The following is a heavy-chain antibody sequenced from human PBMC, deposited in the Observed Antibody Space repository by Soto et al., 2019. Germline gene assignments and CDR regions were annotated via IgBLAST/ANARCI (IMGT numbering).Heavy chain of an antibody. J-gene: IGHJ4*02. D-gene: IGHD3-22*01. CDR3: ARAGDNYYDSRGYQPRYDY. Sequence: SETLSLTCTVSGGSISSGDYYWSWIRQPPGKGLEWIGYIYYSGSTYYNPSLKSRVTISVDTSKNQFSLKLSSVTAADTAVYYCARAGDNYYDSRGYQPRYDYWXQGTLVTVSS. CDR2: IYYSGST. CDR1: GGSISSGDYY. V-gene: IGHV4-30-4*01.